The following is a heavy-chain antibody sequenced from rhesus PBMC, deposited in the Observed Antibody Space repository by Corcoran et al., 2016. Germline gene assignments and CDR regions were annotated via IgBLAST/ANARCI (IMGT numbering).Heavy chain of an antibody. CDR2: IYGSGGSN. Sequence: QVQLQESGPGLVKPSETLSLTCAVSGGSISGYYYWSWIRQPPGKGLEWIGSIYGSGGSNYLNPSLKSRVTLSVDTSKNQLSLKLSSVTTADTAVYYCAKYLAYFDYWGQGVLVTVSS. D-gene: IGHD2-21*01. J-gene: IGHJ4*01. CDR3: AKYLAYFDY. CDR1: GGSISGYYY. V-gene: IGHV4S14*01.